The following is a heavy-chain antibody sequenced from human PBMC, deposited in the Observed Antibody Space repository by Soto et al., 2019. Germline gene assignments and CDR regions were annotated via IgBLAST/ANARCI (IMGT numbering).Heavy chain of an antibody. Sequence: EVQLVESGGGLVQPGGSLRLSCAASGFTFSSYWMSWVRQAPGKGLEWVADIKQDGSEKYYVDSVKGRFTISRDNAKNSRYMEMNSLRAEDTAVCYWARDYGYCSSTRCFSWFDLWGQGTLVTVSS. J-gene: IGHJ5*02. CDR3: ARDYGYCSSTRCFSWFDL. V-gene: IGHV3-7*01. D-gene: IGHD2-2*03. CDR1: GFTFSSYW. CDR2: IKQDGSEK.